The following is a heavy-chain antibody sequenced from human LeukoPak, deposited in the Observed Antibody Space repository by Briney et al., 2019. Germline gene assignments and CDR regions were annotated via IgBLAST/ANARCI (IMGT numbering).Heavy chain of an antibody. D-gene: IGHD5-18*01. Sequence: SETLSLTCAVYGGSFSGYYWSWIRQPPGKGLEWIGEINHSGSTNYNPSLKSRVTISVDTSKNQFSLKLSSVTAADTAVYYCARVGIQIWRRNYFDYWGQGTLVTVSS. CDR3: ARVGIQIWRRNYFDY. V-gene: IGHV4-34*01. CDR1: GGSFSGYY. CDR2: INHSGST. J-gene: IGHJ4*02.